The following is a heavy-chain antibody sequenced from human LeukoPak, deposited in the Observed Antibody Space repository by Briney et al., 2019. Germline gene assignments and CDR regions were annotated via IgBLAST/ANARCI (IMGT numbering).Heavy chain of an antibody. CDR1: GYTFTSYG. Sequence: ASVKVSCKASGYTFTSYGISWVRQAPGQGLEWMGWISAYNGNTNYAQKLQGRVTMTTDTSTSTAYMGLRSLRSDDTAVYYCARDIPRGQQLVPPLDYWGQGTLVTVSS. CDR3: ARDIPRGQQLVPPLDY. D-gene: IGHD6-13*01. V-gene: IGHV1-18*01. J-gene: IGHJ4*02. CDR2: ISAYNGNT.